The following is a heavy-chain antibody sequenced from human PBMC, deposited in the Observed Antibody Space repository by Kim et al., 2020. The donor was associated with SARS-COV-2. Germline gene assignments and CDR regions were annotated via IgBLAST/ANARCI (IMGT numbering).Heavy chain of an antibody. CDR3: ARGPPYGASYWDAFDI. J-gene: IGHJ3*02. V-gene: IGHV3-73*01. CDR2: IRSKANSDAK. CDR1: GFTLGGSA. Sequence: GGSLRLSCAASGFTLGGSAMHWVRQASGKGLEWVGRIRSKANSDAKTYAASVKGRFTISRDDSETTAYLQMNSLKTEDTAVYYCARGPPYGASYWDAFDIWGQGTMVTVSS. D-gene: IGHD1-26*01.